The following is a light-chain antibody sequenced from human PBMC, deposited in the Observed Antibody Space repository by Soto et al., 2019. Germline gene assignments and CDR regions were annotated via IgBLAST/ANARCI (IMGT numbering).Light chain of an antibody. CDR2: DAS. CDR1: QSVSSH. V-gene: IGKV3-11*01. J-gene: IGKJ5*01. CDR3: QQRSNWPPIT. Sequence: NVLTQSPATLSLSPGERASLSCRASQSVSSHLAWYQQKPGQAPRLLIYDASNRATGIPARFSGSGSGTDFTLTISSLEPEDFAVYYCQQRSNWPPITFGQGTRLEIK.